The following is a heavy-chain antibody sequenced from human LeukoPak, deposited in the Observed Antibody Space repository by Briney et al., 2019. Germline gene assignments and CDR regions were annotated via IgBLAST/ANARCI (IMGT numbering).Heavy chain of an antibody. Sequence: PGGSLRLSCAASGFTVSSNYMSWVRQAPGKGLEWVSVIYSGGSTYYADSVKGRFTISRDNSKNTLYLQMNSLRAEDTAVYYCAKDRWSGYYNWFDPWGQGTLVTVSS. V-gene: IGHV3-53*01. CDR3: AKDRWSGYYNWFDP. CDR2: IYSGGST. J-gene: IGHJ5*02. CDR1: GFTVSSNY. D-gene: IGHD3-3*01.